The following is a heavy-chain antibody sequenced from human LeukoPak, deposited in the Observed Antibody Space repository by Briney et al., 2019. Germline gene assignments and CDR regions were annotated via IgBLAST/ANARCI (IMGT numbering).Heavy chain of an antibody. J-gene: IGHJ4*02. Sequence: PSETLSLTCTVSGDSIGTSGYYWSWIRQHPGTGLEWIAYIHYIGNTYYNPSLESRVTMSVDTSSNQFSLNVASVTGADTAVYFCARVRDDYFFDYWGQGILVTVSS. CDR2: IHYIGNT. CDR3: ARVRDDYFFDY. V-gene: IGHV4-31*03. CDR1: GDSIGTSGYY. D-gene: IGHD3-3*01.